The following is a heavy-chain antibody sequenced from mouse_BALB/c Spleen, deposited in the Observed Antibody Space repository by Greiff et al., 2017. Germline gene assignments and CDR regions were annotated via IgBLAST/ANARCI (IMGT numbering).Heavy chain of an antibody. CDR3: TTLLLRGMDY. D-gene: IGHD1-1*01. Sequence: QVQLQQPGAELVKPGASVKLSCKASGYTFTSYYMYWVKQRPGQGLEWIGGIIPSNGGTNFNQKFKSKATLTVDKSSSTAYMQLSSLTSEDSAVYYCTTLLLRGMDYWGQGTSVTVSS. CDR1: GYTFTSYY. J-gene: IGHJ4*01. V-gene: IGHV1S16*01. CDR2: IIPSNGGT.